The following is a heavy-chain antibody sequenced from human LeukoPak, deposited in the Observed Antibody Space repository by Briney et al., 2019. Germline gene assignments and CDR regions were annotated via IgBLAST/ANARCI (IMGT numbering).Heavy chain of an antibody. V-gene: IGHV4-4*07. D-gene: IGHD2-15*01. CDR3: ARAPSGCGGTCPFDF. CDR2: IYASWTT. J-gene: IGHJ4*02. Sequence: PSETLSLTCTVSGGSLSSSFWSWIRNPAGTGLELIGRIYASWTTNYNPSLKSQVTMSVDTSKNQFSLNLTPVTAADTAVYYCARAPSGCGGTCPFDFWGQGTLVTVSS. CDR1: GGSLSSSF.